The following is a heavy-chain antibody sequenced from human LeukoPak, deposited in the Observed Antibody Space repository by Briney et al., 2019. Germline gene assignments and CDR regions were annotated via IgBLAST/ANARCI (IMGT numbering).Heavy chain of an antibody. CDR3: ARGHGSYYFDY. D-gene: IGHD1-26*01. J-gene: IGHJ4*02. Sequence: PGGSPRLSCAASGFTFSSYTMNWVRQAPGKGLEWVSSISGSSTYINYADSVKGRFTISRDNAKNSLYLQMNSLRDEDTAVYYCARGHGSYYFDYWAREPWSPSPQ. CDR1: GFTFSSYT. CDR2: ISGSSTYI. V-gene: IGHV3-21*01.